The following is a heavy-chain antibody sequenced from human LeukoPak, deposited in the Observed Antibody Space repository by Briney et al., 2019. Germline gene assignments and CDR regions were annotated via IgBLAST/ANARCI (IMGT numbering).Heavy chain of an antibody. J-gene: IGHJ4*02. CDR1: GVTFSTFE. D-gene: IGHD3-10*01. CDR2: ISNSGSAI. V-gene: IGHV3-48*03. Sequence: PGGSLRLSCAASGVTFSTFEVNWVRQAPGKGLEWVSYISNSGSAIYYADSVKGRFTISRDNAKNSLYLQMNSLRAEDTAVYYCARQGVRGQYLVHFDYWGQGTLLTVSS. CDR3: ARQGVRGQYLVHFDY.